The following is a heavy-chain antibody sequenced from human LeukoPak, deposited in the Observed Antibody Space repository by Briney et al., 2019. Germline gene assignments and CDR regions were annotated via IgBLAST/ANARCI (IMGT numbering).Heavy chain of an antibody. CDR3: ARDKAGRGTGWYWSDY. CDR1: GYTFIDYF. D-gene: IGHD6-19*01. V-gene: IGHV1-2*02. J-gene: IGHJ4*02. Sequence: GASVKVSYKAFGYTFIDYFIHWVRQAPGQGLEWIGWINPNSCGTNYAQKFQGSVTMTRDMSLSTAYMEVNRLTSDDTAMYYCARDKAGRGTGWYWSDYWGQGTLVTVSS. CDR2: INPNSCGT.